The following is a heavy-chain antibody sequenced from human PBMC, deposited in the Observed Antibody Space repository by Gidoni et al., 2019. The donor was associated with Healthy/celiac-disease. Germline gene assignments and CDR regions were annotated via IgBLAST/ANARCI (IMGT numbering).Heavy chain of an antibody. Sequence: EVQLVESGGGLVQPGGSLRLSCAASGFTFSSYSMNWVRQAPGKGLEWVSYISSSSSTIYYADSVKGRFTISRDNAKNSLYLQMISLRAEDTAVYYCARDLGAMVRGYGMDVWGQGTTVTVSS. D-gene: IGHD3-10*01. V-gene: IGHV3-48*01. CDR2: ISSSSSTI. CDR3: ARDLGAMVRGYGMDV. CDR1: GFTFSSYS. J-gene: IGHJ6*02.